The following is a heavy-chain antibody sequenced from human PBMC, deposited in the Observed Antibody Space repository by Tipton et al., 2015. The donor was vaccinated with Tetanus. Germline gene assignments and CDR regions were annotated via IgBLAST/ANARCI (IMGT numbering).Heavy chain of an antibody. Sequence: SLRLSCAASEFTFSNFAMNWVRQAPGKGLEWVSGISYSGSGTYYADSVKGRFTISRDNSKNMLFLQMNSLRVEDTAVYYCAITPIRGVMSWFDPWGQGTLVTVSS. CDR3: AITPIRGVMSWFDP. CDR1: EFTFSNFA. CDR2: ISYSGSGT. D-gene: IGHD3-10*01. J-gene: IGHJ5*02. V-gene: IGHV3-23*01.